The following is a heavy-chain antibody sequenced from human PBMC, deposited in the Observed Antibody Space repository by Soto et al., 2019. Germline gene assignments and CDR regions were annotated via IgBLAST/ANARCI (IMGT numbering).Heavy chain of an antibody. D-gene: IGHD4-17*01. CDR3: AHRGGDHVRY. CDR2: IYWDDAN. J-gene: IGHJ4*02. CDR1: GFSLSTSGVG. Sequence: QITLKESGPTLVRPTQTLTLTCTVSGFSLSTSGVGVPWIRQPPGKALEWLALIYWDDANRYSPSLKSRLTITQDTPKNQDGLTMTNMDPVDTATYYCAHRGGDHVRYWGQGTLVTVSS. V-gene: IGHV2-5*02.